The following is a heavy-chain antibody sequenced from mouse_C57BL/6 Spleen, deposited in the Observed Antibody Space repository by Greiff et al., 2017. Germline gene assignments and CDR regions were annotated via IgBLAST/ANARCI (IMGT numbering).Heavy chain of an antibody. CDR1: GYAFTNYL. Sequence: QVQLQQSGAELVRPGTSVKVSCKASGYAFTNYLIEWVKQRPGQGLEWIGVINPGSGGTNYNEKFKGKATLTADKSSSTAYMQLSSLTSEDSAVYFCARSGPTVVAKRILFDYWGQGTTRTVSS. J-gene: IGHJ2*01. V-gene: IGHV1-54*01. CDR3: ARSGPTVVAKRILFDY. CDR2: INPGSGGT. D-gene: IGHD1-1*01.